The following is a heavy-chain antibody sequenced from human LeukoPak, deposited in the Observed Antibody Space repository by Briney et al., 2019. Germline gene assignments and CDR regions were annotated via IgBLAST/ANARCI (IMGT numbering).Heavy chain of an antibody. CDR1: GGSISSSSYY. D-gene: IGHD6-13*01. V-gene: IGHV4-39*07. J-gene: IGHJ4*02. Sequence: SETLSLTCTVSGGSISSSSYYWGWIRQPPGKGLEWIGSIYYSGSTYYNPSLKSRVTISVDTSKNQFSLKLSSVTAADTAVYYCARDARYSSSWPFDYWGQGTLVTVSS. CDR2: IYYSGST. CDR3: ARDARYSSSWPFDY.